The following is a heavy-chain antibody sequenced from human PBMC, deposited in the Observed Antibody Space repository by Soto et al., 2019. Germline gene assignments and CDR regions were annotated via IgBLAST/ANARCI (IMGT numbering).Heavy chain of an antibody. CDR1: GFTFSTYS. Sequence: EVQLVESGGGLVQPGGSLRLSCAASGFTFSTYSMNWVRQAPGKGLEWVSYISGDSSTTYYAGSVKGRFTISRDNAQNSLYLQMNSLRDDDTAVYDCATEEMRRAGIDSWGQGTLVTVAS. CDR2: ISGDSSTT. D-gene: IGHD6-25*01. CDR3: ATEEMRRAGIDS. J-gene: IGHJ4*02. V-gene: IGHV3-48*02.